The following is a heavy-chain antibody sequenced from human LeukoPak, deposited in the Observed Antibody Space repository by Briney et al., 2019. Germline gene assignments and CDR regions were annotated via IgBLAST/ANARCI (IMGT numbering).Heavy chain of an antibody. Sequence: GGSLRLSCAASGFTFSSYAMSWVRQAPGKGLEWVSYIISSSSTIYYADSVKGRFTISRDNAKNSLYLQMNSLRADDTAVYYCARAVGHGSGSPRMDVWGNGTTVTVSS. V-gene: IGHV3-48*01. J-gene: IGHJ6*04. CDR1: GFTFSSYA. CDR2: IISSSSTI. D-gene: IGHD3-10*01. CDR3: ARAVGHGSGSPRMDV.